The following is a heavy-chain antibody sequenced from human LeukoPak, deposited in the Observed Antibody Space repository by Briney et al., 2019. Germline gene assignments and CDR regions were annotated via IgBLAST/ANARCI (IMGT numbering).Heavy chain of an antibody. J-gene: IGHJ6*02. CDR3: ARDSHTKSKVGAISDGMDV. D-gene: IGHD1-26*01. CDR2: ISSSSSYI. V-gene: IGHV3-21*01. CDR1: GFTFSSYS. Sequence: PGGSLRLSCAASGFTFSSYSMNWVRQAPGKGLEWVASISSSSSYIYYADSVKGRFTISRDNAKNSLYLQMNSLRAEDTAVYYGARDSHTKSKVGAISDGMDVWGQGTTVTVSS.